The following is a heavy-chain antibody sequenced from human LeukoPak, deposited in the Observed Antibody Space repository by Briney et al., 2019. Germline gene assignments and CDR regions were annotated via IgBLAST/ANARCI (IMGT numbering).Heavy chain of an antibody. CDR1: GYTLTSYY. V-gene: IGHV1-46*01. CDR3: ARGFKGILLWFGEPITFDI. Sequence: ASVKVSCKASGYTLTSYYMHWVRQAPGQGLEWMGIINPSGGSTSYAQKFQGRVTMTRDTSTSTVYMELSSLRSEDTAVYYCARGFKGILLWFGEPITFDIWGQGTMVTVSS. CDR2: INPSGGST. D-gene: IGHD3-10*01. J-gene: IGHJ3*02.